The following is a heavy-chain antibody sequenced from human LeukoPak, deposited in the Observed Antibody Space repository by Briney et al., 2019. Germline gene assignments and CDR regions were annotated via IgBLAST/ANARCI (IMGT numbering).Heavy chain of an antibody. V-gene: IGHV3-30*18. CDR3: AKRSSTSSGYFDF. CDR1: GFTFSSYG. CDR2: ISYDGTNK. J-gene: IGHJ4*02. Sequence: GGSLRLSCAASGFTFSSYGMHWVRQAPGKGLEWVAVISYDGTNKYYVDSVKGRFTISRDNSKNTLYLQMNTLRADDTAVYYCAKRSSTSSGYFDFWGRGTLVTVSS. D-gene: IGHD3-22*01.